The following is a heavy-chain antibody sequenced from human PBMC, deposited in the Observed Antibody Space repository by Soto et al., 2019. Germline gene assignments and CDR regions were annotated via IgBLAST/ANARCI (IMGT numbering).Heavy chain of an antibody. CDR3: ARGDNYYGMDV. V-gene: IGHV3-30-3*01. CDR2: ISYDGSNK. Sequence: HVQLVESGGGVVQPGRSLRLSCAASGFSLSNYFMHWVRQAPGKGLEWVAIISYDGSNKHYADSVKGRFTISRDNSKNTLYVQMNSLRAEDTAVYRGARGDNYYGMDVW. D-gene: IGHD2-15*01. CDR1: GFSLSNYF. J-gene: IGHJ6*01.